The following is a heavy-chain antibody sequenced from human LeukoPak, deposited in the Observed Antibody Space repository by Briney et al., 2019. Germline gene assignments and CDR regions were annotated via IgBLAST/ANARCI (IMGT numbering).Heavy chain of an antibody. V-gene: IGHV3-48*04. CDR1: GFTFGSYS. CDR2: ISSSSSTI. J-gene: IGHJ6*03. CDR3: ASTYYYYYMDV. Sequence: GGSLRLPCAASGFTFGSYSMDWVRQAPGKGLEWVSYISSSSSTIYYADSVKGRFTISRDNAKNSLYLQMNSLRAEDTAVYYCASTYYYYYMDVWGKGTTVTVSS.